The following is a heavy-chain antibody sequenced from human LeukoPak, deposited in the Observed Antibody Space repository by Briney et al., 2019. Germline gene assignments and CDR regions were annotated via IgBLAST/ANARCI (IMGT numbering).Heavy chain of an antibody. D-gene: IGHD2-15*01. V-gene: IGHV1-69*13. Sequence: SVNVSCKASGGTFSSYAISWVRQAPGKGLEWMGGIIPIFGTANYAQKFQGRVMITADESTSTAYMELISLRSEDTAVYYCASGHLPLTLGYCSGGSCPDYYYYYGMDVWGQGTTVTVSS. CDR3: ASGHLPLTLGYCSGGSCPDYYYYYGMDV. J-gene: IGHJ6*02. CDR2: IIPIFGTA. CDR1: GGTFSSYA.